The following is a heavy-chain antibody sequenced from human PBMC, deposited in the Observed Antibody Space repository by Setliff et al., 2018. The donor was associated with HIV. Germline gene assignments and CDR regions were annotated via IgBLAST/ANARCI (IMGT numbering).Heavy chain of an antibody. CDR1: GGSISGFY. J-gene: IGHJ4*02. D-gene: IGHD4-17*01. V-gene: IGHV4-59*01. CDR2: VYSSGST. CDR3: ARSLDYGDCYYFDY. Sequence: PSETLSLTCTVSGGSISGFYWSWIRQTPGKGLEWIGYVYSSGSTKYNPSLKSRVTISPDTSKNQFSLKVTSVAAADTAVYYCARSLDYGDCYYFDYWGQGTLVTVSS.